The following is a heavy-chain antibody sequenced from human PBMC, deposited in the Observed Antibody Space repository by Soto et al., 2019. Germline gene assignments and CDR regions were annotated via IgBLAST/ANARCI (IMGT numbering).Heavy chain of an antibody. CDR3: AGDSSSWPNDTRYYFDY. J-gene: IGHJ4*02. CDR1: GGTFSSYA. D-gene: IGHD6-13*01. Sequence: QVQLVQSGAEVQKPGSSVKVSCKASGGTFSSYAISWVRQAPGQGLEWMGGIIPIFGTANYAQKFQGRVTITADKSTSTAYMELSSLRSEDTAVYYCAGDSSSWPNDTRYYFDYWGQGTLVTVSS. CDR2: IIPIFGTA. V-gene: IGHV1-69*06.